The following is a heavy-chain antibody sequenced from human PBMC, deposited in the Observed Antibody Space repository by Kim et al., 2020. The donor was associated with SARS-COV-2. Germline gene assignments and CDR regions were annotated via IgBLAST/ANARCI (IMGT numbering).Heavy chain of an antibody. CDR3: ARRDFWSAYPFDF. J-gene: IGHJ4*02. Sequence: YVDSVKGRFTITRDNAKNPIFLQLNSLTPDDTAVYYCARRDFWSAYPFDFWGQGALVTVSS. D-gene: IGHD3-3*01. V-gene: IGHV3-30*03.